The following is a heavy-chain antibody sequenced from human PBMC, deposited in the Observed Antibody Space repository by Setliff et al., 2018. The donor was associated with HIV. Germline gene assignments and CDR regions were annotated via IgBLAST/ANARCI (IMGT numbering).Heavy chain of an antibody. J-gene: IGHJ4*02. V-gene: IGHV3-74*01. Sequence: GSLRLSCAASGFTFSSNWMHWVRQAPGKGLVWVSRINSDGSSTSYADSVKGRFTISRDNAKNTLYLQMNSLRAEDTAVYYCARASRTTSLDSWGQGTLVTVSS. CDR3: ARASRTTSLDS. D-gene: IGHD1-1*01. CDR1: GFTFSSNW. CDR2: INSDGSST.